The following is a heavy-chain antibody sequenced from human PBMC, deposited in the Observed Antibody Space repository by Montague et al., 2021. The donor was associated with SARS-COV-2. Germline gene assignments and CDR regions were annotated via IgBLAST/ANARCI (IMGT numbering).Heavy chain of an antibody. Sequence: SETLSLTCAVYGGSFSSYYWGWIRQPPGKGLEWIGSIYYSGSTYXNPSLKSRVTISVDTSKNQFSLKLSSVTAADTAVYYCARSWGQWLLWGYYSDYWGQGTLVTVSS. J-gene: IGHJ4*02. CDR3: ARSWGQWLLWGYYSDY. D-gene: IGHD6-19*01. CDR2: IYYSGST. CDR1: GGSFSSYY. V-gene: IGHV4-39*01.